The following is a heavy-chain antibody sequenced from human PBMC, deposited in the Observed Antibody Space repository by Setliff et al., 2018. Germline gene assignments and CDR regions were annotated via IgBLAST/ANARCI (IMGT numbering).Heavy chain of an antibody. CDR1: GYIFNNYG. Sequence: RASVKVSCKASGYIFNNYGISWVRQAPGQGLEWMGWISVKNGNTNNAQKVQGRVTMTTDKSTSTAYMELRSLRSDDTAVYYCARDSPTVVTPLRTFDVWGQGTMVTV. CDR3: ARDSPTVVTPLRTFDV. V-gene: IGHV1-18*01. D-gene: IGHD4-17*01. J-gene: IGHJ3*01. CDR2: ISVKNGNT.